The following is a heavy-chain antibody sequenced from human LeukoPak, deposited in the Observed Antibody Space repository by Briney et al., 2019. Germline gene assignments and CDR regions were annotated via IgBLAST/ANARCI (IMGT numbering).Heavy chain of an antibody. CDR3: ARGPGYDYVWGSYRSPRYFDY. V-gene: IGHV4-34*01. D-gene: IGHD3-16*02. CDR1: GFTFSSYA. Sequence: GSLRLSCAASGFTFSSYAMSWIRQPPGKGLEWIGEINHSGSTNYNPSLKSRVTISVDTSKNQFSLKLSSVTAADTAVYYCARGPGYDYVWGSYRSPRYFDYWGQGTLVTVSS. J-gene: IGHJ4*02. CDR2: INHSGST.